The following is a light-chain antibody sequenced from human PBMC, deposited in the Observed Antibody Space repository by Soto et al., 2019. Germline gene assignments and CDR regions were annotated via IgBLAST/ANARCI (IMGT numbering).Light chain of an antibody. CDR1: QSVSSSY. CDR3: QQYSRSPT. J-gene: IGKJ4*01. Sequence: EIVLTQSPATLSMSPGERATLSCRASQSVSSSYLPWYQQKPGQAPSLLIHGASRRATSIPDMFSGRWAGTVFTLTSSILEPEYSALYYWQQYSRSPTFGGGSKVDIK. CDR2: GAS. V-gene: IGKV3-20*01.